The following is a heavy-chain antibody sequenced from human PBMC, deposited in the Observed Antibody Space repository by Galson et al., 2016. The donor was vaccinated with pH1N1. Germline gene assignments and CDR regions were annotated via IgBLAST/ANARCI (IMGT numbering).Heavy chain of an antibody. J-gene: IGHJ4*02. V-gene: IGHV1-69*13. CDR2: IIAIFGTA. Sequence: SVKVSCKASGVIFNSYGITWVRQAPGQRLEWMGRIIAIFGTANYAQKFQGRVTITADGSTSTIYTELSSLTSEDTAVYYCARSEDYYGSGSYSHWGQGTLVTVSS. D-gene: IGHD3-10*01. CDR1: GVIFNSYG. CDR3: ARSEDYYGSGSYSH.